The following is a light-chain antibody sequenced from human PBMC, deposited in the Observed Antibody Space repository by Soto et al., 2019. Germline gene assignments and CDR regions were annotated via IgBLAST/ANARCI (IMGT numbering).Light chain of an antibody. Sequence: QSALTQPASVSGSPGQSITISCTGTSSDVGGYNYVSWYQQNPGKAPKLIIYDVSNRPSGVSNRFAGSKSGNTASLTISGLQAEDEADYYCSSYPSSITVVFGGGTKLTVL. V-gene: IGLV2-14*01. CDR2: DVS. CDR3: SSYPSSITVV. CDR1: SSDVGGYNY. J-gene: IGLJ2*01.